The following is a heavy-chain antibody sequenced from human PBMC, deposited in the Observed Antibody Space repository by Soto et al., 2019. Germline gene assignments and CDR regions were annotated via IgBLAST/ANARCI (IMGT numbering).Heavy chain of an antibody. CDR1: GFSFSGHS. J-gene: IGHJ4*02. CDR2: IGDISTYI. Sequence: EVPLVESGGGLVKPGGSVRLSCAASGFSFSGHSMNWVRQAPGKGLEWVSSIGDISTYIYYADSVKGRFTISRDNAKNSLYLQMNSLRAEDTAVYYCARDQMILRHGYSDYWGQGTLVTVSS. CDR3: ARDQMILRHGYSDY. V-gene: IGHV3-21*01. D-gene: IGHD5-12*01.